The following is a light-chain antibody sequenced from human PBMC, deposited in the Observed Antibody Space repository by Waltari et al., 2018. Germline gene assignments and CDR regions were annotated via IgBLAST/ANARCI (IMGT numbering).Light chain of an antibody. CDR1: QSVSSN. V-gene: IGKV3-15*01. CDR3: HQYKNWPPRM. CDR2: GAS. Sequence: EIVMTQSPATLSVSPGERATLSCRASQSVSSNLAWYQQRPGQAPRLLIYGASTRATGIPARFGGSGSGTEFTLTISSLQSEDFAVYYCHQYKNWPPRMFGQGTKVEIK. J-gene: IGKJ1*01.